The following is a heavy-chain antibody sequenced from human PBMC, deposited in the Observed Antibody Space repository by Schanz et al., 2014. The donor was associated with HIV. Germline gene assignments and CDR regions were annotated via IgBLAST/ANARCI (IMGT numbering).Heavy chain of an antibody. J-gene: IGHJ6*02. D-gene: IGHD1-26*01. CDR2: MNPNSGNT. Sequence: QVQLVQSGPEVKKPGASVKVSCKTSGYTFTSYDINWVRQATGQGLEWMGWMNPNSGNTGYAQKFQGRVTMPRNTSISTAYMELSSLRSEDTAVYYCARRGLVGATLYYYYYGMDVWGQGTTVTVSS. V-gene: IGHV1-8*01. CDR3: ARRGLVGATLYYYYYGMDV. CDR1: GYTFTSYD.